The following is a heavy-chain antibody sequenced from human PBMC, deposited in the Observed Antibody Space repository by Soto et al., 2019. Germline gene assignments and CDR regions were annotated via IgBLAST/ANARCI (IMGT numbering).Heavy chain of an antibody. D-gene: IGHD2-15*01. J-gene: IGHJ2*01. V-gene: IGHV1-46*03. CDR1: GYTFTSYY. CDR2: INPSGGST. CDR3: ARVRSDCSGGSCYLSLSGNWYFDL. Sequence: QVQLVQSGAEVKKPGASVKVSCKASGYTFTSYYMHWVRQAPGQGLEWMGIINPSGGSTSYAQKFQGGVTMTRDTSTSTVYMELSSLRSEDTAVYYCARVRSDCSGGSCYLSLSGNWYFDLWGRGTLVTVSS.